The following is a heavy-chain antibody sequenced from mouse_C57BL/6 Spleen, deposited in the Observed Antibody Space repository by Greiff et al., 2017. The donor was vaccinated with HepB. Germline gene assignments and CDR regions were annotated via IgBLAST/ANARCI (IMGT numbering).Heavy chain of an antibody. J-gene: IGHJ2*01. Sequence: VQLKESGAELVRPGASVKLSCKASGYTFTDYYINWVKQRPGQGLEWIARIYPGSGNTYYNEKFKGKATLTEEKSSSTAYMQLSSLTSEDSAVYFGARGGDDGYGGGYYFDYWGQGTTLTVSS. CDR3: ARGGDDGYGGGYYFDY. CDR1: GYTFTDYY. CDR2: IYPGSGNT. D-gene: IGHD2-3*01. V-gene: IGHV1-76*01.